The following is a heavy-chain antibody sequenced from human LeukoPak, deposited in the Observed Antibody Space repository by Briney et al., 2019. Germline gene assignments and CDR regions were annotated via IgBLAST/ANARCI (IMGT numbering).Heavy chain of an antibody. Sequence: PSETLSLTCTVSGGSISSYYWSWIRQPPGKGLEWIGYIYYSGSTNYNPSLKSRVTISVDTSKNQFSLKLSSVTAADTAVYYCAREGXAVAATSRDXYXYYXXVWGKGXXVT. CDR1: GGSISSYY. V-gene: IGHV4-59*01. CDR3: AREGXAVAATSRDXYXYYXXV. D-gene: IGHD6-19*01. CDR2: IYYSGST. J-gene: IGHJ6*03.